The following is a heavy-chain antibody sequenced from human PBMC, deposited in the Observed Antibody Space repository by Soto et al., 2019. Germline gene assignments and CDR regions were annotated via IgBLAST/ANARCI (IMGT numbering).Heavy chain of an antibody. D-gene: IGHD3-22*01. J-gene: IGHJ4*02. CDR1: DGSISPYY. CDR2: IYYAGTT. V-gene: IGHV4-59*08. CDR3: ARLGGYYQALDS. Sequence: LEILSLTCTVSDGSISPYYWSWIRQPPGKGLEWIGYIYYAGTTTYNPSLKSRVSISVDTSKNEVSLKLTSVTAADTAVYYCARLGGYYQALDSWGQGTVVTVSS.